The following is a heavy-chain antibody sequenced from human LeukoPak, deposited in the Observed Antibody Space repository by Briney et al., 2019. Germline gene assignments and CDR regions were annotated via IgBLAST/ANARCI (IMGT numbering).Heavy chain of an antibody. J-gene: IGHJ4*02. CDR2: ISSSSSYI. CDR3: ATWTTVTRAGS. D-gene: IGHD4-17*01. V-gene: IGHV3-21*01. Sequence: AGGSLRLSCAASGFTFSSYSMNWVRQAPGKGLEWVSSISSSSSYIYYADSVKGRFTISRDNAKNSLYLQMNSLRAEDTAVYYCATWTTVTRAGSWGQGTLVTVSS. CDR1: GFTFSSYS.